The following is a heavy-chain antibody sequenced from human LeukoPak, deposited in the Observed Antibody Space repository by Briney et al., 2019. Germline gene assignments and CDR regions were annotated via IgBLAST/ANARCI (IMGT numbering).Heavy chain of an antibody. V-gene: IGHV4-34*01. CDR1: GGSFSGYY. J-gene: IGHJ4*02. CDR2: INHSGST. D-gene: IGHD3-22*01. CDR3: ASRMYYYDSSGYYTHPFDY. Sequence: NASETLSLTCAVYGGSFSGYYWSWIRQPPGKGLEWSGEINHSGSTNYNPSLKSRVTISADTSKNQFSLKLSSVTAADTAVYYCASRMYYYDSSGYYTHPFDYWGQGTLVTVSS.